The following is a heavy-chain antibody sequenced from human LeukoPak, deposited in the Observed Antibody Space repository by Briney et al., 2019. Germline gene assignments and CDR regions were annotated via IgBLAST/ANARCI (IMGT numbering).Heavy chain of an antibody. CDR2: IRSSSGYI. V-gene: IGHV3-21*01. D-gene: IGHD3-10*01. CDR3: AREGSGSQYYFDY. Sequence: TGGSLRLSCAASGFTFSSYSMNWVRQAPGKGLEWVSSIRSSSGYIYYADSVKGRFTISRDNAKNSLYLQMNSLRAEDTAVYYCAREGSGSQYYFDYWGQGTLVTVSS. J-gene: IGHJ4*02. CDR1: GFTFSSYS.